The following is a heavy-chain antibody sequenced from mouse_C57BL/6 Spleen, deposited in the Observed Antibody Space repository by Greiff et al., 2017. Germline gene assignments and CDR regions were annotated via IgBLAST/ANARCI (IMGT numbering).Heavy chain of an antibody. Sequence: VQLQQSGAELVRPGTSVKVSCKASGYAFTNYLIEWVKQRPGQGLEWIGVINPGSGGTNYNEKFKGKATLTADKSSSTAYMQLSSLTSEDSAVYFCARSRLRYWYFEVWGTGTTVTVSS. CDR3: ARSRLRYWYFEV. CDR1: GYAFTNYL. D-gene: IGHD1-1*01. V-gene: IGHV1-54*01. J-gene: IGHJ1*03. CDR2: INPGSGGT.